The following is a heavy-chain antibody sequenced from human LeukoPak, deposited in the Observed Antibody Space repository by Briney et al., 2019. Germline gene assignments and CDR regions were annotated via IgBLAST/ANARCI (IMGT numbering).Heavy chain of an antibody. Sequence: PGGSLRLSCAASGFTVSSNYMSRVRQAPGKGLEWVSVIYSGGSTYYADSVKGRFTISRHNSKNTLYLQMNSLRAEDTAVYYCARDTEGITMVRGVSYYYYYGMDVWGQGTTVTVSS. CDR3: ARDTEGITMVRGVSYYYYYGMDV. CDR1: GFTVSSNY. D-gene: IGHD3-10*01. V-gene: IGHV3-53*04. J-gene: IGHJ6*02. CDR2: IYSGGST.